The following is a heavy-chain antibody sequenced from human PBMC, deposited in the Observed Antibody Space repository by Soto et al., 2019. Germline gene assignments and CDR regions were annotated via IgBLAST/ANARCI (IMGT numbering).Heavy chain of an antibody. D-gene: IGHD6-13*01. CDR3: TRAKYSSSWFARDAFDI. Sequence: GGSLRLSCTASGFTFGDYAMSWFRQAPGKGLEWVGFIRSKAYGGTTEYAASVKGRFTISRDDSKSIAYLQMNSLKTENTAVYYCTRAKYSSSWFARDAFDIWGQGTMVTVSS. CDR1: GFTFGDYA. V-gene: IGHV3-49*03. J-gene: IGHJ3*02. CDR2: IRSKAYGGTT.